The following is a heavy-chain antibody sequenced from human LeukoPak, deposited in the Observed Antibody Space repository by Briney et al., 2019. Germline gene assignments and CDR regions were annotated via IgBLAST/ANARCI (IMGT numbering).Heavy chain of an antibody. CDR2: INPSGGST. V-gene: IGHV1-46*01. CDR1: GYTFTSYY. Sequence: ASVKASCKASGYTFTSYYMHWVRQAPGQGLEWMGIINPSGGSTSYAQKFQGRVTMTRDTSTSTVYMELSSLRSEDTAVYYCAREGTVTTAERYYYYGMDVWGKGTTVTVSS. CDR3: AREGTVTTAERYYYYGMDV. J-gene: IGHJ6*04. D-gene: IGHD4-17*01.